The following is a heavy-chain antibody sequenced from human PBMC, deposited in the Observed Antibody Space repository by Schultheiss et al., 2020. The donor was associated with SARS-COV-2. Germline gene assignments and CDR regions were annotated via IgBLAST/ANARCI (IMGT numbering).Heavy chain of an antibody. CDR3: ARVRKYCSSTSCYGYGMDV. D-gene: IGHD2-2*01. Sequence: GGSLRLSCAASGFTFSSYGMHWVRQAPGKGLEWVAVIWYDGSNKYYADSVKGRFTISRDNSKNTLYLQMNSLRAEDTAVYYCARVRKYCSSTSCYGYGMDVWGQGTTVTVSS. J-gene: IGHJ6*02. V-gene: IGHV3-33*01. CDR1: GFTFSSYG. CDR2: IWYDGSNK.